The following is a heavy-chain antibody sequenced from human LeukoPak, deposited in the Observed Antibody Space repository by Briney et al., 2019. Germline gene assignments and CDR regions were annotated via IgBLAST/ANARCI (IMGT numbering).Heavy chain of an antibody. CDR1: GGSISSGGYS. Sequence: PSETLSLTCAVSGGSISSGGYSWSWIPQPPGKGLEWIGYIYHSGSTYYNPSLKSRVTISVDRSKNQFSLKLSSVTAADTAVYYCAREPLYLQAFDIWGQGTMVTVSS. CDR2: IYHSGST. D-gene: IGHD3-16*01. J-gene: IGHJ3*02. CDR3: AREPLYLQAFDI. V-gene: IGHV4-30-2*01.